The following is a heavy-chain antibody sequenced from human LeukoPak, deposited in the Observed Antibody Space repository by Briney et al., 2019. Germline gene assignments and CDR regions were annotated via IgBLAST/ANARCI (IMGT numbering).Heavy chain of an antibody. CDR2: IYWDDDD. D-gene: IGHD2-2*01. CDR1: GFSLSTTGVG. V-gene: IGHV2-5*02. CDR3: VHWTTLGYCSSAGCRAFDY. Sequence: SGPTLVTPTQTLTLTCTFSGFSLSTTGVGVAWIRQPPGKALEWLALIYWDDDDRYSPSLKSRLTITKDTSKNQVVLTMTNMDPVDTATYYCVHWTTLGYCSSAGCRAFDYWGQGTLVTVSS. J-gene: IGHJ4*02.